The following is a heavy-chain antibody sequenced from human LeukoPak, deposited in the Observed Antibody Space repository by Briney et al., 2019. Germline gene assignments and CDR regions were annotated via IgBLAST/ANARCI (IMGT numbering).Heavy chain of an antibody. Sequence: ASVKVSCKASGYTFTGYYMHWVRQAPGQGLEWMGWVNPNSGGTNYAQKFQGRVTMTRDTSISTAYMELSRLRSDDTAVYYCARPDSSGSYSHYYYYGMDVWGQGTTVTVSS. D-gene: IGHD1-26*01. J-gene: IGHJ6*02. CDR3: ARPDSSGSYSHYYYYGMDV. CDR1: GYTFTGYY. CDR2: VNPNSGGT. V-gene: IGHV1-2*02.